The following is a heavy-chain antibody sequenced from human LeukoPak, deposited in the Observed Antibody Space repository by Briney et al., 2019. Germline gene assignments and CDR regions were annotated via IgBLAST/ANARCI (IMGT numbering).Heavy chain of an antibody. CDR1: GFTFSSYW. CDR3: ARDVDRTSCYSDY. CDR2: IKQDGSEK. J-gene: IGHJ4*02. D-gene: IGHD2-2*01. Sequence: GGSLRLSCAASGFTFSSYWMSWVRQAPGKGLEWVANIKQDGSEKYYVDSVKGRFTISRDNAKNSLDLQMNSLRAEDTAVYYCARDVDRTSCYSDYWGQGTLVTVSS. V-gene: IGHV3-7*01.